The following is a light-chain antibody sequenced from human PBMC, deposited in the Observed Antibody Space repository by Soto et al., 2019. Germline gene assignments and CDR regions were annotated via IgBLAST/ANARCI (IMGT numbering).Light chain of an antibody. Sequence: EIVMTQSPATLSVSPGERATLSCRASQSVSNNLAWYQQKPGQAPRLLIYGASTRATGIPVRFGGSGAGTEITLTISSLQSEDFAVYYCQQYNNWPPMYTFGQGTKLEIK. CDR1: QSVSNN. CDR3: QQYNNWPPMYT. CDR2: GAS. V-gene: IGKV3-15*01. J-gene: IGKJ2*01.